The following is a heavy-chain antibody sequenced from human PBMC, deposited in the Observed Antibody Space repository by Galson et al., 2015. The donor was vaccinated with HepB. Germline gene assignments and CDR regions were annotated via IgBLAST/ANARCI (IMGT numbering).Heavy chain of an antibody. V-gene: IGHV1-69*13. J-gene: IGHJ3*02. CDR1: GGTFSSYA. CDR3: HLKCISLVRGICNDTLDI. CDR2: IIPTFGTA. Sequence: SVKVSCKASGGTFSSYAISWVRQAPGQGLEWMGGIIPTFGTAKYAQKFQGRVTVTADESTSTAYMELGSLRSEDRAVYYCHLKCISLVRGICNDTLDIWGQGTMVTVSS. D-gene: IGHD3-10*01.